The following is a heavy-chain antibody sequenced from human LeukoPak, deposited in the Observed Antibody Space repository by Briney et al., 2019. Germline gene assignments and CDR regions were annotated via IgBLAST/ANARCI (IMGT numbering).Heavy chain of an antibody. CDR2: INHSGST. J-gene: IGHJ4*02. CDR3: ATLTHSSGWTPDY. V-gene: IGHV4-34*01. Sequence: PSETLSLTCAGYGGSFSGYYWSWIRQPPGKGLEWIREINHSGSTNYNPSLKSRVTISVDTSKNQFSLKLSSVTAADTAVYYCATLTHSSGWTPDYWGQGTLVTVSS. CDR1: GGSFSGYY. D-gene: IGHD6-19*01.